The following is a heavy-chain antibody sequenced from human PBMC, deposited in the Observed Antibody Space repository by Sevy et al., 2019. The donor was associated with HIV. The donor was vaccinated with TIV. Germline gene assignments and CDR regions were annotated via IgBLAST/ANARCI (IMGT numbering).Heavy chain of an antibody. CDR2: IRNDGSHE. J-gene: IGHJ3*02. D-gene: IGHD2-8*02. CDR3: ARDRKVLLVVYAIPFDAFDI. V-gene: IGHV3-30*02. CDR1: GFTFSNHA. Sequence: GGSLRLSCTASGFTFSNHAMHWVRQGPGKGPEWVAFIRNDGSHEYYADSVKGRFTISRDNSKNTLYLKMNSLRPEDMAVYYCARDRKVLLVVYAIPFDAFDIWGQGTMVTVSS.